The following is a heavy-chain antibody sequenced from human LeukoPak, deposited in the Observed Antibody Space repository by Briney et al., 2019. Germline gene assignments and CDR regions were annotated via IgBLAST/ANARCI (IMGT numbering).Heavy chain of an antibody. Sequence: SETLSLTCTVSGGSISSSSYYWGWIHQPPGKGLEWIGSLYYSGSTYYNPSLKSRVTISVDTSKNQFSLKLSSVTAADTALYYCARHSRVVAFDTFDIWGQGTMVTVSS. CDR1: GGSISSSSYY. J-gene: IGHJ3*02. CDR3: ARHSRVVAFDTFDI. V-gene: IGHV4-39*01. D-gene: IGHD3-22*01. CDR2: LYYSGST.